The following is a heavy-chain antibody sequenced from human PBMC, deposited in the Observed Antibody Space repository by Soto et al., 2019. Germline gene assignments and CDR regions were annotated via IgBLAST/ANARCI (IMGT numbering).Heavy chain of an antibody. J-gene: IGHJ4*02. CDR1: GFILGAHA. D-gene: IGHD3-16*01. Sequence: GGSLRLSCAASGFILGAHAMSWVRQAPGKGLEWVSAINWIGGGTNYADSMKGRFTISRDNAKNSLYLQMSSLRAEDTALYYCARHGGTPDLYFDYWGQGTPVTVSS. CDR2: INWIGGGT. V-gene: IGHV3-20*04. CDR3: ARHGGTPDLYFDY.